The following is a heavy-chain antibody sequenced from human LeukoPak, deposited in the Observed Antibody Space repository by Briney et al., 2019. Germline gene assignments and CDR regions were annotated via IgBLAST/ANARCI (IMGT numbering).Heavy chain of an antibody. Sequence: ASVKVSCKGSGYTFAGYYIHWVRQAPGQGLEWMGWINPDSGDTNCAQKFQDRVTLTRDTSICTAYMELSRLRSDDTAVYFCARDPAAAGMKFDPWGQGTLVTVSS. CDR3: ARDPAAAGMKFDP. D-gene: IGHD6-13*01. V-gene: IGHV1-2*02. CDR2: INPDSGDT. CDR1: GYTFAGYY. J-gene: IGHJ5*02.